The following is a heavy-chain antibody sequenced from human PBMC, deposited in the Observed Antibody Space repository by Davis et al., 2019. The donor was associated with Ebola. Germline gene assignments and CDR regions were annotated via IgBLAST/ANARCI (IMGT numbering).Heavy chain of an antibody. Sequence: GGSLRLSCAASGFTFSGSAMHWVCQASGKGLEWVGRIRSKANSYATAYAASVKGRFTISRDDSKNTAYLQMNSLKTEDTAVYYCTRQGGSIFGVVITWGQGTLVTVSS. J-gene: IGHJ5*02. CDR3: TRQGGSIFGVVIT. V-gene: IGHV3-73*01. D-gene: IGHD3-3*02. CDR2: IRSKANSYAT. CDR1: GFTFSGSA.